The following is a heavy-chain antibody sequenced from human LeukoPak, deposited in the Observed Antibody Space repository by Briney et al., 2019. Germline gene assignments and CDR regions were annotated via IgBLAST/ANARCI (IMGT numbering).Heavy chain of an antibody. CDR3: AKDLNYGFDY. D-gene: IGHD4-11*01. Sequence: HTGGSLRLSCAASGFIFRTYAMSWVRQAPGKGLEWVSALSGSGGKTFYADSVKGRFTIFRDNSRNTLYLQMNSLRAEDTAVYYCAKDLNYGFDYWGQGTLVTVSS. CDR2: LSGSGGKT. V-gene: IGHV3-23*01. J-gene: IGHJ4*02. CDR1: GFIFRTYA.